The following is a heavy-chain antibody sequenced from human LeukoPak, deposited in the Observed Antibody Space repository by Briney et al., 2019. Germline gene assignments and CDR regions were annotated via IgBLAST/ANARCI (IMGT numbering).Heavy chain of an antibody. D-gene: IGHD6-13*01. CDR2: IYTSGST. Sequence: SETLSLTCTVSGGSISSGSYYWSWIRQPAGKGLEWIGRIYTSGSTNYNPSLKSRVTISVDTSKNQFSLKLSSVTAADTAVYYCARTTIAAAAMEIDPWGQGTLVTVSS. V-gene: IGHV4-61*02. CDR3: ARTTIAAAAMEIDP. J-gene: IGHJ5*02. CDR1: GGSISSGSYY.